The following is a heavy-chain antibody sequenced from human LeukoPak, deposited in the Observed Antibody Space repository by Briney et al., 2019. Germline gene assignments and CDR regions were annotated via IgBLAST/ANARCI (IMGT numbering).Heavy chain of an antibody. CDR1: GFTFSNYN. V-gene: IGHV3-48*01. D-gene: IGHD3-10*01. CDR3: ARDFAREFTIDY. J-gene: IGHJ4*02. CDR2: ISSSSNII. Sequence: PGGSLRLSCAASGFTFSNYNMNWIRQPPGKGLQWVSYISSSSNIIYYADSVKGRFTISRDNAKNSLFLQMNSPRAEDTAVYYCARDFAREFTIDYWGQGTLVTVSS.